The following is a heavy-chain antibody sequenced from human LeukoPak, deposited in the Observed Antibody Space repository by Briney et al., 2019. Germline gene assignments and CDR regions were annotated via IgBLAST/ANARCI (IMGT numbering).Heavy chain of an antibody. V-gene: IGHV1-69*04. CDR3: ARGGVVPAAIYY. D-gene: IGHD2-2*01. CDR2: IIPILGIA. CDR1: GGTFSSYA. Sequence: SVTVSCKASGGTFSSYALSWLRQAPAQGLEWMGRIIPILGIANYAQKFQGRVTITADKSTSTAYMELSSLRSEDTAVYYCARGGVVPAAIYYWGQGTLVTVSS. J-gene: IGHJ4*02.